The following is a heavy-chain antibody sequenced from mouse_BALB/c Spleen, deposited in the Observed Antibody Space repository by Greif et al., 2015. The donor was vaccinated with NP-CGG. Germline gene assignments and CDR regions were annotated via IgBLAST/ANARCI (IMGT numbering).Heavy chain of an antibody. CDR1: GFSLTSYG. CDR2: IWAGGST. CDR3: ARDLEDYAMDY. Sequence: VKLVESGPGLVAPSQSLSITRTVSGFSLTSYGVHWVRQPPGKGLEWLGVIWAGGSTNYNSALMSRLSISKDNSKSQVFLKMNSLQTDDTAMYYCARDLEDYAMDYWGQGTSVTVSS. J-gene: IGHJ4*01. V-gene: IGHV2-9*02.